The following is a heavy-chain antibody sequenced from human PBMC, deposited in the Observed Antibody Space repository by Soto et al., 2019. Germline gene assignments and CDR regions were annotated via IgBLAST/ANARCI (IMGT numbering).Heavy chain of an antibody. D-gene: IGHD3-10*01. CDR3: ASLYQSYMVRGVIIDPFDY. CDR1: GGTFSSYA. Sequence: ASVKVSCKASGGTFSSYAISWVRQAPGQGLEWMGGIIPIFGTANYAQKFQGRVTITADESTSTAYMELSSLRSEDTAVYYCASLYQSYMVRGVIIDPFDYWGQGTLVTSPQ. CDR2: IIPIFGTA. V-gene: IGHV1-69*13. J-gene: IGHJ4*02.